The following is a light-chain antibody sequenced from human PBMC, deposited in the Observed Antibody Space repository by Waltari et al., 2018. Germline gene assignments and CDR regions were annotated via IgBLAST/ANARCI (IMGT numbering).Light chain of an antibody. V-gene: IGKV3-15*01. CDR1: QSVSSN. CDR2: GAS. CDR3: QQYNNWPLYT. J-gene: IGKJ2*01. Sequence: ETVMTQSPATLSVSPGARATLSCRASQSVSSNVAWYQQRPGQAPRLLIYGASSRATGIPARFSGSGSGTEFTLTISSLQSEDFAVYYCQQYNNWPLYTFGQGTKLEIK.